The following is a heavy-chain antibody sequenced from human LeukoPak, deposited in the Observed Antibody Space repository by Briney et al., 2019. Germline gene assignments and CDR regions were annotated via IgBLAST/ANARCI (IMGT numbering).Heavy chain of an antibody. Sequence: SETLSLTCTVSGGSISSYYWSWIRQPAGKGLEWIGRIYTSGSTHYNPSLKSRVTMSVDTSKNQFSLKLSSVTAADTAVYYCARDPDFLTGYGMDVWGQGTTVTVSS. CDR3: ARDPDFLTGYGMDV. J-gene: IGHJ6*01. CDR2: IYTSGST. D-gene: IGHD7-27*01. V-gene: IGHV4-4*07. CDR1: GGSISSYY.